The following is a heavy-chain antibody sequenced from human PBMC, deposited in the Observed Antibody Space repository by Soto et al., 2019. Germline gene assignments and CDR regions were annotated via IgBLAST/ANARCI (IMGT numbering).Heavy chain of an antibody. D-gene: IGHD6-13*01. J-gene: IGHJ6*02. V-gene: IGHV1-69*01. CDR3: ATGGQHRKVSNYYGMDV. CDR2: SIPIFGTA. Sequence: QVQLVQSGAEVKKPGSSVKVSCKASGGTFSAYSISWVRQAPGQGLEWMGGSIPIFGTANYAQKFQGRVTITAEESTSTTYMELRSLRSEDTAVYYCATGGQHRKVSNYYGMDVWGQGTTVTVSS. CDR1: GGTFSAYS.